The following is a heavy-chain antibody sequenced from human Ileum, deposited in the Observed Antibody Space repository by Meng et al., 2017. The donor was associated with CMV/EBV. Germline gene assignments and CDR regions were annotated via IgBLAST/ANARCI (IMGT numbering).Heavy chain of an antibody. V-gene: IGHV4-4*07. J-gene: IGHJ4*02. D-gene: IGHD3-3*01. CDR2: IASSGTT. Sequence: VQLPESGPGLVKPSETLSLTCTVSGGAFNDYHWTWIRQSAGKGLEWIGRIASSGTTYLNPSLESRISMSVDKAKNQFSLKLISVTAADTALYFCARGIHDFWSGTYFDYWGQGLLVTVSS. CDR1: GGAFNDYH. CDR3: ARGIHDFWSGTYFDY.